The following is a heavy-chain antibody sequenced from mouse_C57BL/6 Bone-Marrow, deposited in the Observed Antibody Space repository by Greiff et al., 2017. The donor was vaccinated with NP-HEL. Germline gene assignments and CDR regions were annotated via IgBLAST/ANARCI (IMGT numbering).Heavy chain of an antibody. CDR2: IYPRSGNT. CDR1: GYTFTSYG. Sequence: QVHVKQSGAELARPGASVKLSCKASGYTFTSYGISWVKQRTGQGLEWIGEIYPRSGNTYYNEKFKGKATLTADKSSSTAYMELRSLTSEDSAVYFCARPGDGYSWFAYWGQGTLVTVSA. CDR3: ARPGDGYSWFAY. V-gene: IGHV1-81*01. J-gene: IGHJ3*01. D-gene: IGHD2-3*01.